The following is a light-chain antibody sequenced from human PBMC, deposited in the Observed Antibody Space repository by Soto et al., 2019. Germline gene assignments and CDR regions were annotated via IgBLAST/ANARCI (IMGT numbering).Light chain of an antibody. CDR1: SSDVGGYNY. CDR2: DAS. CDR3: SSYTSSSTLKV. Sequence: QSVLTQPASVSGSPGQSITISCTGTSSDVGGYNYVSWYQQHPGKAPKLMIYDASNRPLGVSNRFSGSKSGNTASLTISGLQAEDEAEYYCSSYTSSSTLKVFGGGTKLTVL. J-gene: IGLJ2*01. V-gene: IGLV2-14*01.